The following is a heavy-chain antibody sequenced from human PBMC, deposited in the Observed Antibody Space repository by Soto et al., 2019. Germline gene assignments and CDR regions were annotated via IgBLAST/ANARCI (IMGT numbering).Heavy chain of an antibody. Sequence: QVQLQESGPGLVKPSETLSLTCTVSGGSIRSYYWSWIRQSPVKGLEWIAYIHYSGRTIYNPSLKSRVIISVDTSKNQFSLKLKSVTAADTAVYHCARQIEAVGEFDSWGQGTLVTGSS. CDR1: GGSIRSYY. J-gene: IGHJ4*02. V-gene: IGHV4-59*13. D-gene: IGHD3-10*01. CDR3: ARQIEAVGEFDS. CDR2: IHYSGRT.